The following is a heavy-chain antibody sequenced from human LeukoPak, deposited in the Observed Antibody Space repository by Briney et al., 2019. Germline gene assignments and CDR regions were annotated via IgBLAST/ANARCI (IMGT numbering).Heavy chain of an antibody. CDR2: ISGSGGST. D-gene: IGHD3-22*01. CDR3: AKMKYYYDSSGYYYDY. V-gene: IGHV3-23*01. CDR1: GFTFSSYA. Sequence: PGGSLRLSCAASGFTFSSYAMSWVRQAPGKGLEWVSAISGSGGSTYYADSVKGRFTISRDNSKNTLYLQMNSLRAEDTAVYYCAKMKYYYDSSGYYYDYWGQGTLVTVSS. J-gene: IGHJ4*02.